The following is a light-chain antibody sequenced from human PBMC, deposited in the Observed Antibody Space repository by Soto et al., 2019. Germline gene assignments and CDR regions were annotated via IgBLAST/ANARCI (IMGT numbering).Light chain of an antibody. J-gene: IGKJ4*01. CDR2: GTS. Sequence: DRVMTQSPATLSVSPGETATLSYRASQSVRSNLAWYQQKPGQAPRLLIYGTSTRATGIPARFSGSGSGTEFTLTISSLQSEDFAIYHCQQYNNWPVTFGGGTKVEIK. CDR1: QSVRSN. V-gene: IGKV3-15*01. CDR3: QQYNNWPVT.